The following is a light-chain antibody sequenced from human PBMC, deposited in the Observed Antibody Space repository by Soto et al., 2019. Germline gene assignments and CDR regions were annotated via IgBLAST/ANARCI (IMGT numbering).Light chain of an antibody. CDR1: SSDVGDYNY. Sequence: QSALTQPPSASGSPGQSVTISCTGTSSDVGDYNYVSWYQQHPGKAPKLMIYVVSKRPSGVPDRFSGSKSGNTASLTVSGLQAEDEADYYCSSYAVSNSLVFGGGTKVTVL. CDR3: SSYAVSNSLV. V-gene: IGLV2-8*01. J-gene: IGLJ2*01. CDR2: VVS.